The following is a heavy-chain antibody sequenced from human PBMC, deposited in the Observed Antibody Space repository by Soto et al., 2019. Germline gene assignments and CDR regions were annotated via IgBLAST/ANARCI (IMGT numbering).Heavy chain of an antibody. D-gene: IGHD5-12*01. Sequence: EVQLLESGGGLVQPGGSLRLSCAASGISFSGYAMSWVRQAPGKGLEWVSAISGGGSSTYYSDSVRGLFTISRHNSTNTLYLQMNSLRAEDTAVYFCAKASKGYTGYDLEYWGQGTLVTVSP. V-gene: IGHV3-23*01. J-gene: IGHJ4*02. CDR2: ISGGGSST. CDR1: GISFSGYA. CDR3: AKASKGYTGYDLEY.